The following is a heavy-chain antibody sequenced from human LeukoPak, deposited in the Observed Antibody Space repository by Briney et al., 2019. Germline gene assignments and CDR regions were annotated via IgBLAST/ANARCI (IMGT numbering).Heavy chain of an antibody. CDR1: GYSFTSYW. V-gene: IGHV5-51*01. Sequence: GESLKISCKGSGYSFTSYWIGWVRQMPGKGLEWMGIIYPGDSDTRYSPSFQGQVTISADKSISTAYLQWSSLKASDTAMYHCARMEYYYDSSGYELDYWGQGTLVTVSS. J-gene: IGHJ4*02. CDR3: ARMEYYYDSSGYELDY. D-gene: IGHD3-22*01. CDR2: IYPGDSDT.